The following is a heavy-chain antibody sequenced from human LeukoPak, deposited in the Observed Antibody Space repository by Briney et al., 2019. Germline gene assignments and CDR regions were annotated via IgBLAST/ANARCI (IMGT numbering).Heavy chain of an antibody. CDR2: ISYDGSNK. D-gene: IGHD1-26*01. J-gene: IGHJ3*02. CDR3: AKLLVGATTDDAFDI. V-gene: IGHV3-30*18. Sequence: GGSLRLSCAASGFTFSSYGMHWVRQAPGKGLEWVAVISYDGSNKYYADSVKGRFTISRDNSKNTLYLQMNSLRAEDTAVYYCAKLLVGATTDDAFDIWGQGTMVTVSS. CDR1: GFTFSSYG.